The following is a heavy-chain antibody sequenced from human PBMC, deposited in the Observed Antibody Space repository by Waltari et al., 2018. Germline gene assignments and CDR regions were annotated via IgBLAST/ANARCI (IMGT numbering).Heavy chain of an antibody. J-gene: IGHJ4*02. D-gene: IGHD3-10*01. V-gene: IGHV1-3*03. CDR3: ARDSGEGYFDY. CDR1: GYTFTSYA. Sequence: QVQLVQSGAEVKKPGSSVKVSCKASGYTFTSYAMHWVRQAPGQRLEWMGWINAGNGNKKYSQEFQGRVTITRDTSASTAYMELSSLRSEDMAVYYCARDSGEGYFDYWGQGTLVTVSS. CDR2: INAGNGNK.